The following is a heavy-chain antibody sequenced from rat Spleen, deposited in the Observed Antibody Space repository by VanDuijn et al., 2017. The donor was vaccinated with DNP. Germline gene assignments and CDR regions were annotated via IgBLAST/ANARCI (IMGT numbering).Heavy chain of an antibody. D-gene: IGHD1-12*02. CDR2: ITGGGGTT. J-gene: IGHJ4*01. CDR1: GFTFSYYW. V-gene: IGHV5-31*01. Sequence: EVQLVESGGDLVQPGRSLKLSCVASGFTFSYYWMAWIRQVPGKGLEWIASITGGGGTTSYPDSVKGRFTISRDDAKNTLSLQMNSLRSEDTATYYCAGVWDYHDGGDGDVLDVWGQGTSVTVSS. CDR3: AGVWDYHDGGDGDVLDV.